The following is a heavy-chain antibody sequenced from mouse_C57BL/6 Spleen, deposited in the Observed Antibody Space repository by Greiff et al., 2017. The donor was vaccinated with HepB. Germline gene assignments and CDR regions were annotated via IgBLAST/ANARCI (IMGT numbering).Heavy chain of an antibody. Sequence: QVQLQQSGAELVKPGASVKMSCKASGYTFTSYWITWVKQRPGQGLEWIGDIYPGSGSTNYNEKFKSKATLTVDTSSSTAYMQLSSLTSEDSAVYYCARWTTVVATPFDYWGQGTTLTVSS. J-gene: IGHJ2*01. D-gene: IGHD1-1*01. CDR3: ARWTTVVATPFDY. V-gene: IGHV1-55*01. CDR2: IYPGSGST. CDR1: GYTFTSYW.